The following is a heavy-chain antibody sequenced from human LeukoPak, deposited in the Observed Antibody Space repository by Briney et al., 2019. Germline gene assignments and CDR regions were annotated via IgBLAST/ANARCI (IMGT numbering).Heavy chain of an antibody. CDR1: GFTFSRYA. CDR3: AKSGYSYGPDYFDY. CDR2: ISGSSSST. Sequence: GGSLRLSCSASGFTFSRYAMTWVRRAPGKGLEWVSVISGSSSSTYYAGSVKGRFTISRDNSKNTLYLQMNSLRAEDTAVYYCAKSGYSYGPDYFDYWGQGTLVTVSS. D-gene: IGHD5-18*01. V-gene: IGHV3-23*01. J-gene: IGHJ4*02.